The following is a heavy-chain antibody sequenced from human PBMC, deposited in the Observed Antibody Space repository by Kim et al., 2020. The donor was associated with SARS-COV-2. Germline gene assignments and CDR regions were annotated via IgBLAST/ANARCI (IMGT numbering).Heavy chain of an antibody. D-gene: IGHD3-22*01. V-gene: IGHV4-31*03. CDR1: GGSISSGGYY. Sequence: SETLSLTCTVSGGSISSGGYYWSWIRQHPGKGLEWIGYIYYSGSTYYNPSLKSRVIISVDTSKNQFSLKLSSVTAAATAVYYCARAPITVIVVVQASDIWGQGTMVTVSA. CDR2: IYYSGST. J-gene: IGHJ3*02. CDR3: ARAPITVIVVVQASDI.